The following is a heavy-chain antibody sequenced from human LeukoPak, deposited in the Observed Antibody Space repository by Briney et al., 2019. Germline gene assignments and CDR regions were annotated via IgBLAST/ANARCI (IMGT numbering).Heavy chain of an antibody. CDR1: GFTSSDHY. V-gene: IGHV3-72*01. Sequence: GGSLRLSCAASGFTSSDHYMDWVRQAPGKGLEWVGRSRNKANSYSTEYAASVKGRFTISRDDSKNSMYLQMNSLKTEDTAVYYCARDYSNNWFDPWGQGNLVTVSS. CDR3: ARDYSNNWFDP. J-gene: IGHJ5*02. D-gene: IGHD4-11*01. CDR2: SRNKANSYST.